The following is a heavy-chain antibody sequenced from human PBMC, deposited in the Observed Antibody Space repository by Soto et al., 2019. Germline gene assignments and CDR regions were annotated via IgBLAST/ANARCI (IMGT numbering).Heavy chain of an antibody. J-gene: IGHJ5*02. V-gene: IGHV4-30-4*01. Sequence: QVQLQESGPGLVKPSQTLSLTYTVSGGSISSGDYYWSWIRQPPGKGLEWIGYIYYSGSTYYNPSLKSRVTISVDTSKNQFSLKLSSVTAADTAVYYCARVRRDNWNLNWFDPWGQGTLVTVSS. CDR2: IYYSGST. CDR1: GGSISSGDYY. D-gene: IGHD1-20*01. CDR3: ARVRRDNWNLNWFDP.